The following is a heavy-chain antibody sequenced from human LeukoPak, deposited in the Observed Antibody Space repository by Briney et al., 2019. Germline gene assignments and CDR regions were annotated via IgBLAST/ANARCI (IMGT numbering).Heavy chain of an antibody. CDR1: GFTFSSYA. Sequence: GGSLRLSCAASGFTFSSYAMSWVRQAPGKGLEWVSAISGSGGSTYYADSVKGRFTISRDNSKNTLYLQMNSLRAEDTAVYYCRGGFGDASYDYWGQGTLVTVSS. CDR2: ISGSGGST. D-gene: IGHD3-10*01. J-gene: IGHJ4*02. CDR3: RGGFGDASYDY. V-gene: IGHV3-23*01.